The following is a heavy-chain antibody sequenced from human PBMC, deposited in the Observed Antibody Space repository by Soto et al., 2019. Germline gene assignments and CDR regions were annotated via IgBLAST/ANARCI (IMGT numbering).Heavy chain of an antibody. CDR2: ISPYTGNT. Sequence: QVQLVQSGDEVKKPGASVKVSCKASGYIFGNYGIAWVRQAPGQGLEWMGGISPYTGNTHSATKVQGRLTMTTDTSTSTAYMDLRSLTSDDTAVYYCVMVDNYVTPTPQDVWGQGTTVTVSS. V-gene: IGHV1-18*01. CDR3: VMVDNYVTPTPQDV. D-gene: IGHD3-16*01. CDR1: GYIFGNYG. J-gene: IGHJ6*02.